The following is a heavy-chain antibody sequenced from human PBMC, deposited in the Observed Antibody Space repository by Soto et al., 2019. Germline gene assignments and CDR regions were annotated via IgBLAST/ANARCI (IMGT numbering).Heavy chain of an antibody. Sequence: PVESLSICCRGSGYNFSKNCIVWVLQMPGKGLEWMAIIYLADSQTKYSPSFQGQATISADKSISTAYLQWSTLKASDTAMYYCATNGAINMLRGDPGFDYWGQGTMVTVSS. J-gene: IGHJ4*02. V-gene: IGHV5-51*01. D-gene: IGHD3-10*01. CDR1: GYNFSKNC. CDR2: IYLADSQT. CDR3: ATNGAINMLRGDPGFDY.